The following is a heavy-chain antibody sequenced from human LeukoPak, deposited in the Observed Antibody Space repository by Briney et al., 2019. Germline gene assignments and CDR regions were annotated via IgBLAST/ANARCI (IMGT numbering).Heavy chain of an antibody. V-gene: IGHV1-2*02. CDR1: GYTFTDYY. J-gene: IGHJ4*01. CDR2: INPNSGDT. Sequence: ASVKVSCKASGYTFTDYYFHWVRQAPGQGLEWMGWINPNSGDTNYAQKFQGGVTMTRDTSINTAYMELNSLTSDDTAVYYCARDGGSTVVPTKGELRPWGQGTLVLVS. CDR3: ARDGGSTVVPTKGELRP. D-gene: IGHD5-12*01.